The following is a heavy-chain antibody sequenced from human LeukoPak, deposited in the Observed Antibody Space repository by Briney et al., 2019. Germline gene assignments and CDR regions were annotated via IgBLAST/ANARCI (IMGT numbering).Heavy chain of an antibody. CDR2: VSGYNGNT. Sequence: ASVKVSCKASGYTFTSNAVNWVRQAPGQGLEWMGWVSGYNGNTNYVQKFQGRVTMTTETFTSTAYIELTSLRSDDTAVYYCARDPPALFYFDYWGQGTLVTVSS. J-gene: IGHJ4*02. V-gene: IGHV1-18*01. CDR1: GYTFTSNA. CDR3: ARDPPALFYFDY.